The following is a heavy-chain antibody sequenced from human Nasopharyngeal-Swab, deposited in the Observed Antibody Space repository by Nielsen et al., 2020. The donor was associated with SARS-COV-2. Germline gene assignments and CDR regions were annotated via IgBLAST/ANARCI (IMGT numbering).Heavy chain of an antibody. CDR1: GFTFSSYS. Sequence: GESLKISCAASGFTFSSYSMNWVRQAPGKGLEWVSSISSTSNYIYYADSVKGRFTISRDNAKNSLYLQMNSLRAEDTALYYCAKDQLLRGYYYYYGMDVWGQGTTVTVSS. J-gene: IGHJ6*02. CDR2: ISSTSNYI. V-gene: IGHV3-21*04. CDR3: AKDQLLRGYYYYYGMDV. D-gene: IGHD2-2*01.